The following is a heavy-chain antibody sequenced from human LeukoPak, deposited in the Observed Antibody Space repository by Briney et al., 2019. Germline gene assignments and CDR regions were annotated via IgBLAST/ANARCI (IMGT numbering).Heavy chain of an antibody. J-gene: IGHJ3*02. D-gene: IGHD3-22*01. CDR3: ARYSDSSGYFGDLNAFDI. CDR2: IYSGGST. CDR1: GFTFDDYA. Sequence: HPGGSLRLSCAASGFTFDDYAMHWVRQAPGKGLEWVSVIYSGGSTYYADSVKGRFTISRDNSKNTLYLQMNSLRAEDTAVYYCARYSDSSGYFGDLNAFDIWGQGTMVTVSS. V-gene: IGHV3-53*01.